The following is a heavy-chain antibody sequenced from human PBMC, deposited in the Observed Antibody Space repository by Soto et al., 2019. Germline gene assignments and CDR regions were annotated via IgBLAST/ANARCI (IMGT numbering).Heavy chain of an antibody. D-gene: IGHD5-18*01. CDR1: GGSIRSGGYY. CDR2: IYYSGNT. CDR3: ARDRLMATAATARHYFGLDV. V-gene: IGHV4-31*01. Sequence: QVQLQESGPGLVKPSQTLSLTCTVSGGSIRSGGYYWSWVRQNPRRGLEWIGNIYYSGNTYYNPSLNSLRTISVDTSKTQFRLDLSSVTAADTAVYYCARDRLMATAATARHYFGLDVWGQGTTVTVSS. J-gene: IGHJ6*02.